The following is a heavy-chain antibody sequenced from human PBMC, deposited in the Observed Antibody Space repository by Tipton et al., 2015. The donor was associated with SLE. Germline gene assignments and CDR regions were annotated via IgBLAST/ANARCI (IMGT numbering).Heavy chain of an antibody. CDR2: VHHSGST. V-gene: IGHV4-38-2*02. CDR1: GYSISSGYY. CDR3: ARDRDTAKVFID. J-gene: IGHJ4*02. Sequence: TLSLTCNVSGYSISSGYYWGWIRQSPGKGLEWIGSVHHSGSTYYNPPLRSRLTISVDTSKNQFSLKLSSVTAADTAVYYCARDRDTAKVFIDWGQGTLVTVSS. D-gene: IGHD5-18*01.